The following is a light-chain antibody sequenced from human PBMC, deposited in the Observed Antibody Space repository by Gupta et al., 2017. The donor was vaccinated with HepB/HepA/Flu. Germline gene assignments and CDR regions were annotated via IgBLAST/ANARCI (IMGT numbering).Light chain of an antibody. CDR2: DVS. V-gene: IGLV2-14*03. Sequence: QSALPQPPALSGSPGRPHTISGTGTSSNYVSWYQQHPGKAPKLMIFDVSNRPSGVSSRFSGSKSGNTASLTISGLQAEDEADYCCSSYASSTTLVVFGGGTKLTVL. CDR1: SSNY. J-gene: IGLJ2*01. CDR3: SSYASSTTLVV.